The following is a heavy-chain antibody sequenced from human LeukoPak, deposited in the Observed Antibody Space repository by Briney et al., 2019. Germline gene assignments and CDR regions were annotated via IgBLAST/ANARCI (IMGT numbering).Heavy chain of an antibody. CDR1: GFTFSSYG. V-gene: IGHV3-33*01. Sequence: GRSLRLSCAASGFTFSSYGMHWVRQAPGKGLEWVAVIWYDGSNKYYADSVKGRFTISRDNSKNTLYLQMNSLRAEDTAVYYCARGRDYYDSSGLKNFDYWGQGTLVTVSS. J-gene: IGHJ4*02. D-gene: IGHD3-22*01. CDR2: IWYDGSNK. CDR3: ARGRDYYDSSGLKNFDY.